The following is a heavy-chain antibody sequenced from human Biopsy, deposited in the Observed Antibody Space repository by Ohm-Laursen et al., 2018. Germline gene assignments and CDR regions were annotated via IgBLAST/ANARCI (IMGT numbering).Heavy chain of an antibody. CDR1: GYTFTSHN. J-gene: IGHJ4*02. V-gene: IGHV1-8*01. CDR2: MSPNTGNT. D-gene: IGHD1-26*01. CDR3: ARWETTLGRSLDS. Sequence: SSVKVSCKASGYTFTSHNINWVRQATGQGPEWMGWMSPNTGNTVYAQRFQDRVTMTSDTSTGTAYMELTSLTSDDTAVYFCARWETTLGRSLDSWGQGTLVAVSS.